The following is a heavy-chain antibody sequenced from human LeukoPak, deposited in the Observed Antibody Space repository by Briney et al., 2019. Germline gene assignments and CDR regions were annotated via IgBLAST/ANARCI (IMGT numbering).Heavy chain of an antibody. J-gene: IGHJ6*03. V-gene: IGHV3-11*01. CDR2: ISGSGDSK. CDR1: GFTFSDYH. Sequence: PGGSLRLSCAASGFTFSDYHMNWIRQAPGKGLEWVSYISGSGDSKFYADSVKGRFTISRDNSKNTLYLQMNSLRAEDTAVYYCARGDSSSRSLIYYYYYYMDVWGKGTTVTVSS. CDR3: ARGDSSSRSLIYYYYYYMDV. D-gene: IGHD6-13*01.